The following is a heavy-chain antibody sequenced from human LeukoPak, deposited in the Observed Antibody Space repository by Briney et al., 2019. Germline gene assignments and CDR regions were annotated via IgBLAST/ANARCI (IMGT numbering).Heavy chain of an antibody. D-gene: IGHD2-21*02. CDR1: GFSLSTRGVG. Sequence: SGPTLVKPTQTLTLTCTFSGFSLSTRGVGVGWIRQPPGKALEWLALIYWDDDKRYSPSLKSRLTITKDTSKNQVVLTMTNMDPVDTATYYCAHLAYCGGDCYTDLCYFDYWGRGTLVTVSS. V-gene: IGHV2-5*02. J-gene: IGHJ4*02. CDR2: IYWDDDK. CDR3: AHLAYCGGDCYTDLCYFDY.